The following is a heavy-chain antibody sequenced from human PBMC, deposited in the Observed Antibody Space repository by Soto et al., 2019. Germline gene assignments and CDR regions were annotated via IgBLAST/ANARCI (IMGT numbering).Heavy chain of an antibody. CDR2: ISPYSGYT. V-gene: IGHV1-18*01. CDR3: AREASVLIPAAQPSRFDS. CDR1: GYSFMKYG. Sequence: ASVKVSCKGFGYSFMKYGINWVRQAPGQGLEWVGWISPYSGYTHSAQKFHGRLTLTTDTAASTAYMELRILRSAGTALYYCAREASVLIPAAQPSRFDSWGQGTMVTVYS. D-gene: IGHD2-2*01. J-gene: IGHJ4*02.